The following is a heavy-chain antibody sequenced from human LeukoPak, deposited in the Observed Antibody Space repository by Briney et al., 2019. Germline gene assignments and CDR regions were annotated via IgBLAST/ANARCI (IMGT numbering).Heavy chain of an antibody. D-gene: IGHD3-10*01. J-gene: IGHJ4*02. Sequence: GGSLRLSCAASGFTFSSYGMHWVRQAPGKGLEWVAVIWYDGSNKYYADPVKGRFTTSRDNSKNTLYLQMNSLRAEDTAVYYCARDGGATMVRGVATYDSWGQGTLVTVSS. CDR1: GFTFSSYG. V-gene: IGHV3-33*01. CDR3: ARDGGATMVRGVATYDS. CDR2: IWYDGSNK.